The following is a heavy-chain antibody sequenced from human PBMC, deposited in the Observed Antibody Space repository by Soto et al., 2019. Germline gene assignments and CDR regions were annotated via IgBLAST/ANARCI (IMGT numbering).Heavy chain of an antibody. D-gene: IGHD5-18*01. J-gene: IGHJ4*02. CDR2: ISSNGGST. V-gene: IGHV3-64D*06. CDR3: VKVGLSGYSYGLDY. CDR1: GFTFSSYA. Sequence: LRLSCSASGFTFSSYAMHWVRQAPGKGLEYVSAISSNGGSTYYADSVKGRFTISRDNSKNTLYLQMSSLRAEDTAVYYCVKVGLSGYSYGLDYWGQGTLVTVSS.